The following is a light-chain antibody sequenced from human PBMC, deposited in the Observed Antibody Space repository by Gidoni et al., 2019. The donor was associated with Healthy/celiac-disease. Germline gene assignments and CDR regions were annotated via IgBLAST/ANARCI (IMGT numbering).Light chain of an antibody. V-gene: IGLV2-8*01. J-gene: IGLJ2*01. CDR3: SSYAGSNNFV. Sequence: QSALTQPPSASGSPGQSVTISCTGTSSDVCGSNYVSWYQKHQGKAPKLMIYEVSKRPSGVPDRFSGSKSGNTASLTVSGLQAEDEADYYCSSYAGSNNFVFGGGTKLTVL. CDR2: EVS. CDR1: SSDVCGSNY.